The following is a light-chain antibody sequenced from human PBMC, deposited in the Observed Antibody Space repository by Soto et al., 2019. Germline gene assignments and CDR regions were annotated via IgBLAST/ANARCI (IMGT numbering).Light chain of an antibody. J-gene: IGKJ1*01. CDR1: QSVSSSY. CDR3: QQYGSSPPFT. V-gene: IGKV3-20*01. Sequence: EIVLTQSPGTLSLSQGERATLSCRAIQSVSSSYLAWYQQKPGQAPRLLIYGASSRATGIPDRFGGSGSGTDFTLTISRLEPEDFAVYYCQQYGSSPPFTFGQGTKVDIK. CDR2: GAS.